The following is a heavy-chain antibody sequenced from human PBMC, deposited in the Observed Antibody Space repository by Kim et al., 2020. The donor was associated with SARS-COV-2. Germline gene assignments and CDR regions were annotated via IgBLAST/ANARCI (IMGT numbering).Heavy chain of an antibody. D-gene: IGHD2-21*02. V-gene: IGHV3-21*01. Sequence: GGSLRLSCAASGFTFSSYSMNWVRQAPGKGLEWVSSISSTSSNIYYADSVKGRFTISRDNAKNSLYLQMNSLRGEDTAVYYCARNGDSYTLDVWGQGTTVTVSS. CDR2: ISSTSSNI. CDR3: ARNGDSYTLDV. CDR1: GFTFSSYS. J-gene: IGHJ6*02.